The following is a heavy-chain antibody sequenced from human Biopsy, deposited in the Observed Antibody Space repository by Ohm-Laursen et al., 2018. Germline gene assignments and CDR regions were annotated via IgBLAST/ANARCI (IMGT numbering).Heavy chain of an antibody. Sequence: SSVKVSCKASGYTFTSYDTTWVRQASGQGPEWIGWLNPVSGNSNFGQKFRGRVTVTSDTSISTAYMELSGLTSDDTATYYCGRAVRNQLLTDPWGQGTLVTVTS. V-gene: IGHV1-8*01. CDR1: GYTFTSYD. D-gene: IGHD1-7*01. CDR2: LNPVSGNS. J-gene: IGHJ5*02. CDR3: GRAVRNQLLTDP.